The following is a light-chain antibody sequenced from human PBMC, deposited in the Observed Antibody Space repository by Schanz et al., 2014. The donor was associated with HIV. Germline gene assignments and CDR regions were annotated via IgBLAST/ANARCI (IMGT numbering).Light chain of an antibody. J-gene: IGKJ1*01. CDR3: QQFGISPPWT. CDR2: GAS. CDR1: QSLTTNY. V-gene: IGKV3-20*01. Sequence: ETVLTQSPGSLSLSPGDRATLSCRASQSLTTNYLAWYQQKLGQAPRLLIYGASSRATGIPDRFSGSGSGTDFTLTISRLEPEDFAVYYCQQFGISPPWTFGQGTKVEI.